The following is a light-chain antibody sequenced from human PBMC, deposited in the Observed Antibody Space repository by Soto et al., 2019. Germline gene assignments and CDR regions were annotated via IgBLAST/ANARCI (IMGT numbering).Light chain of an antibody. CDR2: DAS. CDR3: QQYHKLPIT. CDR1: QDIRNY. J-gene: IGKJ5*01. V-gene: IGKV1-33*01. Sequence: DIQMPQSPSSLSASVGDRVTITCQASQDIRNYLNWYQQKPGKAPRLLIYDASNLQTGVPSRFSGGGSGTDFTFTISSLQPEDFATYYCQQYHKLPITFGQGTRLDI.